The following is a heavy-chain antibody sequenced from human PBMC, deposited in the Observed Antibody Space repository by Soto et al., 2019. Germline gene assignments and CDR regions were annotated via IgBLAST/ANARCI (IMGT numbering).Heavy chain of an antibody. CDR2: IDGSGAGT. CDR3: AKGDILTGSRQGWDY. D-gene: IGHD3-9*01. CDR1: VFTFISYS. Sequence: PGGSRRLYCVATVFTFISYSMSGVRQAPGRGLECVSSIDGSGAGTYYSDSVRGRFTISRDNSKDTLDLQMDSLRAEDTAVYYCAKGDILTGSRQGWDYWGQGT. J-gene: IGHJ4*02. V-gene: IGHV3-23*01.